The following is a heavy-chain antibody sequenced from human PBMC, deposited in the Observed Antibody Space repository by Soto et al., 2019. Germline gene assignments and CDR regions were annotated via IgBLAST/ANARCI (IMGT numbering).Heavy chain of an antibody. CDR2: IYYSGST. CDR3: ARAYGDYVFDR. V-gene: IGHV4-59*01. Sequence: SETLSLTCTVSGGSISSYYWSWIRQPPGKGLEWIGYIYYSGSTTYNPSLKSRVTISVDTSKNQFSLKLSSVPAADTAVYYCARAYGDYVFDRWGQETLITLSS. CDR1: GGSISSYY. D-gene: IGHD4-17*01. J-gene: IGHJ4*02.